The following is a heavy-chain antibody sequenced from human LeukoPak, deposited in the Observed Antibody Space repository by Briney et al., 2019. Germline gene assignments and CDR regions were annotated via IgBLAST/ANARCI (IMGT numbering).Heavy chain of an antibody. D-gene: IGHD3-22*01. J-gene: IGHJ4*02. CDR1: GFTFSSYA. CDR2: IGGSGGST. Sequence: GGSLRLSCAASGFTFSSYAMSWVRQAPGKGLEWVSAIGGSGGSTYYADSVKGRFTISRDNSKNTLYLQMNSLRAEDTAVYYCATPPDYDSSGYYLFDYWGQGTLVTVSS. V-gene: IGHV3-23*01. CDR3: ATPPDYDSSGYYLFDY.